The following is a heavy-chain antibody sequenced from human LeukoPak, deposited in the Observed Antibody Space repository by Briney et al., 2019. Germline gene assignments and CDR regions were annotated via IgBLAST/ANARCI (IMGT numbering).Heavy chain of an antibody. CDR3: AKPRGYCSSTSCPPYAFDI. CDR2: ISGSGGST. J-gene: IGHJ3*02. CDR1: GFTFSSYA. Sequence: GGSLRLSCAASGFTFSSYAMSWVRQAPGKGLEWVSAISGSGGSTYYADSVKGRFTISRDNSKNTLYLQMNSLRAEDTAVYYCAKPRGYCSSTSCPPYAFDIWGQGTMVTVSS. V-gene: IGHV3-23*01. D-gene: IGHD2-2*01.